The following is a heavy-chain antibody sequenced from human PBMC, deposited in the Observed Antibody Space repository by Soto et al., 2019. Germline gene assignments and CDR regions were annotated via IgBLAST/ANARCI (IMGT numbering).Heavy chain of an antibody. J-gene: IGHJ4*02. CDR3: ARTYCSGVSCSSDY. D-gene: IGHD2-15*01. CDR1: GYPFTSYD. V-gene: IGHV1-8*01. CDR2: MTPNRGNT. Sequence: QVQLVQSGAEVKKPGASVKVSCKASGYPFTSYDINWVRQATGQGLEWIAWMTPNRGNTGNPQKFQRKVTMTRNTSISTAHMEMSSLRSEDTAVDYCARTYCSGVSCSSDYWGQRTLVTVSS.